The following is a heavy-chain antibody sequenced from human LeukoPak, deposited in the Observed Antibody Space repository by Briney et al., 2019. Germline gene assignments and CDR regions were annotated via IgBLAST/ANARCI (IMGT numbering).Heavy chain of an antibody. J-gene: IGHJ4*02. CDR1: GGSISSSSCY. CDR3: ARPYEGPGYYDSSGYYSFEY. V-gene: IGHV4-39*01. CDR2: IYYSGST. Sequence: SETLSLTCTVSGGSISSSSCYWGWIRQPPGKGLEWIGSIYYSGSTYYNPSLKSRVTISVDTSKNQFSLKLSSVTAADTAVYYCARPYEGPGYYDSSGYYSFEYWGQGTLVTVSS. D-gene: IGHD3-22*01.